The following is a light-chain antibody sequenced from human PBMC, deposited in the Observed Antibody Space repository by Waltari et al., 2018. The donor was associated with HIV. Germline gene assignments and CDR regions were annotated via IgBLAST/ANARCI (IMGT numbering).Light chain of an antibody. J-gene: IGLJ1*01. CDR1: TSNIGSHY. V-gene: IGLV1-47*01. CDR3: AAWDDSLSGQGV. Sequence: QSVLSQPPSASGTPGQRVTISCSGSTSNIGSHYVYWFQQFPGTTPKLLIFNNNQRPSCVSERFSGSKSGTSASLAISGLRSEDEGDYYWAAWDDSLSGQGVFGTGTKVTVL. CDR2: NNN.